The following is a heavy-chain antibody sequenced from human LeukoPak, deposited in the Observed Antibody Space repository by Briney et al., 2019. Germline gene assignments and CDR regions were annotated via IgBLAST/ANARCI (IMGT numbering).Heavy chain of an antibody. CDR1: GGSLSNYY. CDR3: ARGPASGSDFAWFDP. J-gene: IGHJ5*02. V-gene: IGHV4-34*01. Sequence: SETLSLTCAVYGGSLSNYYWSWIRQPPGKGLEWIGEINHSGSTKFNPSLKSRGTILVDMSKSQFSLELRSVTAADTAVYYCARGPASGSDFAWFDPWGQGTLVTVSS. CDR2: INHSGST. D-gene: IGHD3-10*01.